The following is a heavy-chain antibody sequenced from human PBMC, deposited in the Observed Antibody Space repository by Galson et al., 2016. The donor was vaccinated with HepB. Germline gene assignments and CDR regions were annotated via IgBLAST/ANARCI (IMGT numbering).Heavy chain of an antibody. Sequence: SLRLSCAASGFTFRSYAMSWVRQAPGKGLEWVSTMTDSGGSTYYADSVKGRFTISRDNSKNTLFLQRNSLRVEDTAMYYCAKRTSHDYGALLDYWGQGTLVTVSS. CDR2: MTDSGGST. V-gene: IGHV3-23*01. CDR1: GFTFRSYA. D-gene: IGHD4-17*01. CDR3: AKRTSHDYGALLDY. J-gene: IGHJ4*02.